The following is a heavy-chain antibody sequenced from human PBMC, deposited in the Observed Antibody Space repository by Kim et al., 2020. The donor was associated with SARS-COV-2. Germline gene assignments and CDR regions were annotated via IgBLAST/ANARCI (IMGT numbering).Heavy chain of an antibody. CDR2: IYPGDSDT. CDR3: ARSYYYDSSGYPSHNAFDI. CDR1: GYSFTSYW. D-gene: IGHD3-22*01. J-gene: IGHJ3*02. V-gene: IGHV5-51*07. Sequence: GESLKISCKGSGYSFTSYWIGWVHQMPGKGLEWMGIIYPGDSDTRYSPSFQGQVTISADKSISTAYLQWSSLKASDTAMYYCARSYYYDSSGYPSHNAFDIWGQGTMVTVCS.